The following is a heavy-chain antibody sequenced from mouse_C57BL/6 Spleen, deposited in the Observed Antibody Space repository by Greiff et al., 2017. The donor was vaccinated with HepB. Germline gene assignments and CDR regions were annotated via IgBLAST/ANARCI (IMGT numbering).Heavy chain of an antibody. Sequence: QVQLQQPGAELVKPGASVKLSCKASGYTFTSYRMHWVKQRPGRGLEWIGRIDPKSGGTKYNEKFKSKDTLTVDTPTSTAYMQLNSLRSEDSAVYYCARSNWGYDCGYWGRGTTLSVST. CDR1: GYTFTSYR. CDR2: IDPKSGGT. CDR3: ARSNWGYDCGY. J-gene: IGHJ2*01. V-gene: IGHV1-72*01. D-gene: IGHD4-1*01.